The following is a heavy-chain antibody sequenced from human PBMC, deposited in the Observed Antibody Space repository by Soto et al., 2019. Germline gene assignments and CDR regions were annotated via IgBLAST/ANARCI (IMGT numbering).Heavy chain of an antibody. CDR3: ARHHAIHRDPVDY. CDR2: IYYSGST. Sequence: SETLSLTCTVSGGSISSRSYYWGWIRQPPGKGLEWIGSIYYSGSTYYNPSLKSRVTISVDTSKNQFSLKLSSVTAADTAVYYCARHHAIHRDPVDYWGQGTLVTVSS. J-gene: IGHJ4*02. CDR1: GGSISSRSYY. V-gene: IGHV4-39*01. D-gene: IGHD2-2*01.